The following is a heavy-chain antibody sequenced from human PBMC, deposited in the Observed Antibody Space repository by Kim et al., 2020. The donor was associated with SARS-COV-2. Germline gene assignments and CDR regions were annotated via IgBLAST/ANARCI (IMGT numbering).Heavy chain of an antibody. D-gene: IGHD6-13*01. J-gene: IGHJ6*02. V-gene: IGHV3-30*02. CDR3: AKATSAAYGMDV. Sequence: YYADSVKGRFTISRDNSKNTLYLQMNSLRAEDTALYYCAKATSAAYGMDVWGQGTTVTVSS.